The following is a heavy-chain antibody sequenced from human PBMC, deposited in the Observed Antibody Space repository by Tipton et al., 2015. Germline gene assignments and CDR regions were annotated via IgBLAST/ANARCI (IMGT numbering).Heavy chain of an antibody. CDR3: ARDLEHGMDV. CDR2: ISHSGPP. CDR1: ASSLRRDSS. Sequence: LSLPCAVSASSLRRDSSWGWLRQPPGTGLEWIGSISHSGPPYYNPSLKSRVTMSRDTSKNQFSLKLTSVTAADTAVYYCARDLEHGMDVWGQGTTVTVSS. J-gene: IGHJ6*02. V-gene: IGHV4-38-2*02. D-gene: IGHD5-24*01.